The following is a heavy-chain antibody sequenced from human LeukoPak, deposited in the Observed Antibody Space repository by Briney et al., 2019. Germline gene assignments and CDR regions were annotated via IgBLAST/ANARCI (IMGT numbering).Heavy chain of an antibody. D-gene: IGHD5-24*01. J-gene: IGHJ5*02. CDR2: ISYDGSNK. CDR1: GFTFSSYA. Sequence: GGSLRLSCAASGFTFSSYAMHWVRQAPGKGLEWVAVISYDGSNKYYADSVKGRFTISRDNSKNTLYLQMNSLRAEDMAVYYCAREVGSGWRNWFDPWGQGTLVTVSS. V-gene: IGHV3-30*04. CDR3: AREVGSGWRNWFDP.